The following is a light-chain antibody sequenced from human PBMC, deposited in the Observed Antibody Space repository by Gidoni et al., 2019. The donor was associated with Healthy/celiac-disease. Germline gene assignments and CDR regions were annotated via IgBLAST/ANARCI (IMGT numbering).Light chain of an antibody. CDR3: SSYTSSSTV. CDR2: EVS. V-gene: IGLV2-14*01. Sequence: QSALTQPPSVPGSPGQSITISCTGTSSDVGGYNYVSWYQQHPGKAPKLMIYEVSNRPSGVSNRFSGSKSGNTASLTISGLQAEDEADYYCSSYTSSSTVFGGGTKLTVL. CDR1: SSDVGGYNY. J-gene: IGLJ3*02.